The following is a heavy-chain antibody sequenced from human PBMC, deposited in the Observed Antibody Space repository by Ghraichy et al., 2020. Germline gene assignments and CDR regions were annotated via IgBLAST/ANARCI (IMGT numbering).Heavy chain of an antibody. J-gene: IGHJ4*02. CDR2: ISSSSSYI. Sequence: GGSLRLSCAASGFTFSSYSMNWVRQAPGKGLEWVSSISSSSSYIYYADSVKGRFTISRDNAKNSLYLQMNSLRAEDTAVYYCARGSIAAAGTMVDYWGQGTLVTVSS. CDR1: GFTFSSYS. D-gene: IGHD6-13*01. CDR3: ARGSIAAAGTMVDY. V-gene: IGHV3-21*01.